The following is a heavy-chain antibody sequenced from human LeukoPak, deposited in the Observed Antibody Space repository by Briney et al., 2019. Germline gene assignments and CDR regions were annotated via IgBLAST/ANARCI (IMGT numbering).Heavy chain of an antibody. CDR3: AKRAVREDSTGGFDY. D-gene: IGHD3-10*01. J-gene: IGHJ4*02. CDR2: INPISGGT. Sequence: GASVKVSCKASGYTFTGYYMHWVRQAPGQGLEWMGRINPISGGTNYAQKFQGRVTMTRDTSISTAYMELSRLRSDDTAVYYCAKRAVREDSTGGFDYWGQGTLVTVSS. CDR1: GYTFTGYY. V-gene: IGHV1-2*06.